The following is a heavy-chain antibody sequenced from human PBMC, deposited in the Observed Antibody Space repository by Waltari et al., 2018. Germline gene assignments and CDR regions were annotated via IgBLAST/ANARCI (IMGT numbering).Heavy chain of an antibody. CDR3: ARNFYDFWSGYPYYYYGMDV. CDR2: MNPNSGNT. CDR1: GYTFTSYD. J-gene: IGHJ6*02. V-gene: IGHV1-8*01. D-gene: IGHD3-3*01. Sequence: QVQLVQSGAEVKKPGASVKVSCKASGYTFTSYDINWVRQATGQGLGWMGWMNPNSGNTGYAQKFQGRVTMTRNTSISTAYMELSSLRSEDTAVYYCARNFYDFWSGYPYYYYGMDVWGQGTTVTVSS.